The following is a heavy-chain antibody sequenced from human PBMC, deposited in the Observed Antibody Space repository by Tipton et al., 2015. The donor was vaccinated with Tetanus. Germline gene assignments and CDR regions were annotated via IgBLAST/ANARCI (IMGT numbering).Heavy chain of an antibody. V-gene: IGHV3-7*01. CDR2: IKQDGSEK. CDR3: ARSHLYYYGMDV. Sequence: SLRLSCAASGFIFSSYPVNWVRQAPGKGLEWVANIKQDGSEKYYVDSVKGRFTISRDNAKNSLYLQMNSLRVEDTAVCYCARSHLYYYGMDVWGQGTTVTVSS. J-gene: IGHJ6*02. CDR1: GFIFSSYP.